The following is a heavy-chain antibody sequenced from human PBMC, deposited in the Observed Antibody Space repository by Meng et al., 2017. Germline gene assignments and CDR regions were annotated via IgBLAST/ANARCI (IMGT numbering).Heavy chain of an antibody. CDR3: ARGGIAAALPWFDP. CDR1: GGTFSSYA. J-gene: IGHJ5*02. D-gene: IGHD6-13*01. V-gene: IGHV1-69*05. CDR2: IIPIFGTA. Sequence: QDQVGASGGGVEKPGSSGKVSCKASGGTFSSYAISWVRQAPGQGLEWMGGIIPIFGTANYAQKFQGRVTITTDESTSTAYIELSSLRSEDTAVYYCARGGIAAALPWFDPWGQGTLVTVSS.